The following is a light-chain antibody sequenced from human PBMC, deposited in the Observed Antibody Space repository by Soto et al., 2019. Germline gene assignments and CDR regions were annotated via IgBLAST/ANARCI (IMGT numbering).Light chain of an antibody. CDR3: SSYTSSSTLVV. CDR1: SSYVGGYNY. V-gene: IGLV2-14*03. Sequence: QSVLTQPASVSWSPGQSITIFCTGTSSYVGGYNYVSWYQHHPGKAPKLMIYDVSNRPSGVSNRFSGSKSGNTASLTISGLQAEDEADYYCSSYTSSSTLVVFGGGTQLTVL. J-gene: IGLJ2*01. CDR2: DVS.